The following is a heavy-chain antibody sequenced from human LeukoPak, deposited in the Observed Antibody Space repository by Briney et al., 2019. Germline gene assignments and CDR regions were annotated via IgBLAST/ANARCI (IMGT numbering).Heavy chain of an antibody. CDR3: ASTLLGATSSFDI. J-gene: IGHJ3*02. D-gene: IGHD1-26*01. CDR2: IIPIFGTA. V-gene: IGHV1-69*01. Sequence: SVKVSCKASGGTFSSYAISWVRQAPGQGLEWMGGIIPIFGTANYAQKFQGRVTITADESTSTAYMELSSLRSEDTAVYYCASTLLGATSSFDIWGQGTMVTVSS. CDR1: GGTFSSYA.